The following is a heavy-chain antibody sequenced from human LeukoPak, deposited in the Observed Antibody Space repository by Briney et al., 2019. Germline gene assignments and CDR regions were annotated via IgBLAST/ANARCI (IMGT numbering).Heavy chain of an antibody. Sequence: GGSLRLSCAASGFTFSSYSMNWVRQAPGKGLEWVSYISSSSSTIYYADSVKGQFTISRDNAKNSLYLQMNSLRADDTAVYYCASSFDYYYYYMDVWGKGTTVTVSS. CDR1: GFTFSSYS. J-gene: IGHJ6*03. CDR2: ISSSSSTI. V-gene: IGHV3-48*01. CDR3: ASSFDYYYYYMDV.